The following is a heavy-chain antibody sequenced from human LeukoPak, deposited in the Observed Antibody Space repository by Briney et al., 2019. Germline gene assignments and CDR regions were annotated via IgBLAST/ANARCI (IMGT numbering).Heavy chain of an antibody. Sequence: GGSLRLSCAASGFAFSSYWMHWVRQAPGKELVWVSSIESDGSSTIYANSVKGRFTISRDNAKNSLYLQMNSLRAEDTALYYCAKDNIVGATASYFDYWGQGTLVTVSS. CDR2: IESDGSST. J-gene: IGHJ4*02. CDR1: GFAFSSYW. CDR3: AKDNIVGATASYFDY. V-gene: IGHV3-74*01. D-gene: IGHD1-26*01.